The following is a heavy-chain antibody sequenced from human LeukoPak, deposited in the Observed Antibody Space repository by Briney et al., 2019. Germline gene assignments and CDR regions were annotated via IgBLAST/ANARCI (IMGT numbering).Heavy chain of an antibody. CDR1: GYSFTSYW. D-gene: IGHD3-9*01. CDR2: IYPGDSDT. Sequence: GEPLKISCKGSGYSFTSYWIGWVRQMPGKGLEWMGIIYPGDSDTRYSPSFQGQVSISVDKSISTVYLQWNSLKTSDSAMYYCGASPSATGAERYYWGQGTLVTVSS. J-gene: IGHJ4*02. CDR3: GASPSATGAERYY. V-gene: IGHV5-51*01.